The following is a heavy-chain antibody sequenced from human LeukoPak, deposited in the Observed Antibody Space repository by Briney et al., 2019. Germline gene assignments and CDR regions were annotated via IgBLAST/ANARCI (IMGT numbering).Heavy chain of an antibody. CDR1: GGSISSGGYS. J-gene: IGHJ3*02. CDR2: IYHSGST. CDR3: ARPRAAYSLLDAFDI. V-gene: IGHV4-30-2*02. D-gene: IGHD2-21*01. Sequence: SETLSLTCAVSGGSISSGGYSWSWIRQPPGKGLEWIGYIYHSGSTYYNPSLKSRVTISVDRSKNQFSLKLSSVTAADTAVYYCARPRAAYSLLDAFDIWGQGTMVTVSS.